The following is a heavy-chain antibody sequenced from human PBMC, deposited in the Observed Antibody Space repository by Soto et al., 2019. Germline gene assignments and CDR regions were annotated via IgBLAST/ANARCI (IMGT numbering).Heavy chain of an antibody. D-gene: IGHD3-22*01. CDR1: GFAFSSYA. CDR2: IGTGGDT. V-gene: IGHV3-13*01. Sequence: PGGSLRLSCAASGFAFSSYALHWVRRAPGKGLEWVSAIGTGGDTYYADSVMGRFTISRDNAKKSLYLHMNSLIAEDMAVYYCARETVVVITPADAFDIWGQGTMVTVSS. J-gene: IGHJ3*02. CDR3: ARETVVVITPADAFDI.